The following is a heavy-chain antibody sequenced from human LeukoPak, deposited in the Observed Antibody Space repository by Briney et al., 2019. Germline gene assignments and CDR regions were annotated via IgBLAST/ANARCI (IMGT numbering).Heavy chain of an antibody. CDR2: ISSSSSYI. J-gene: IGHJ6*02. D-gene: IGHD2-15*01. V-gene: IGHV3-21*01. CDR3: AREMGYCSGGSCYQAYYYYGMDV. Sequence: GGSLRLSCAASGCTFSSYSMNWVRQAPGKGLEWVSSISSSSSYIYYADSVKGRFTISRDNAKNSLYLQMNSLRAEDTAVYYCAREMGYCSGGSCYQAYYYYGMDVWGQGTTVTVSS. CDR1: GCTFSSYS.